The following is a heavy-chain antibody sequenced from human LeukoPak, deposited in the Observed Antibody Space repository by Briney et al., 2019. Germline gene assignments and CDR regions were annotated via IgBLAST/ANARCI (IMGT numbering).Heavy chain of an antibody. D-gene: IGHD5-18*01. CDR1: GGTFSSYA. V-gene: IGHV1-69*06. CDR2: IIPIFGTA. J-gene: IGHJ6*03. CDR3: ARDVDTAMVEVYYYMDV. Sequence: GASVKVSYKASGGTFSSYAISWVRQAPGQGLEWMGRIIPIFGTANYAQKFQGRVTITADKSTSTAYMELSSLRSEDTAVYYCARDVDTAMVEVYYYMDVWGKGTTVTVSS.